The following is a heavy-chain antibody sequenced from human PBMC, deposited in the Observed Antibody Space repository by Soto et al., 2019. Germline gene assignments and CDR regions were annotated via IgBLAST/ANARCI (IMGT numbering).Heavy chain of an antibody. V-gene: IGHV4-31*03. CDR1: GGSISSGGYY. CDR3: ARVFDRYCSSTSCYPYFDY. D-gene: IGHD2-2*01. J-gene: IGHJ4*02. CDR2: IYYSGST. Sequence: SETLSLTCTVSGGSISSGGYYWSWIRQHPGKGLEWIGYIYYSGSTYYNPSLKSRVTISVDTSKNQFSLKLSSVTAADTAVYYCARVFDRYCSSTSCYPYFDYWGQGTLVTVSS.